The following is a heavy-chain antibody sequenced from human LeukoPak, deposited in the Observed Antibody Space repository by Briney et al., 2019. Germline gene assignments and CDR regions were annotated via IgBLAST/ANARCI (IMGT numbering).Heavy chain of an antibody. J-gene: IGHJ3*02. CDR3: AKGQWLVLGAFDI. D-gene: IGHD6-19*01. CDR2: ISYDGSNK. CDR1: EFTFSSYV. V-gene: IGHV3-30*18. Sequence: GGSLRLSCADSEFTFSSYVMRWVRQAPGKGLEWVAVISYDGSNKYYADSVKGRFTISRDNSKNTLYLQMNSLRAEDTAVYYCAKGQWLVLGAFDIWGQGTMVTVSS.